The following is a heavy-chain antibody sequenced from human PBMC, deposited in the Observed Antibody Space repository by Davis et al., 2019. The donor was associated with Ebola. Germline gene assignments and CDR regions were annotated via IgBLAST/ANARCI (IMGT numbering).Heavy chain of an antibody. Sequence: GESLKISCAASGFTFSSYWMSWVRQAPGKGLEWVANIKQDGSEKYYVDSVKGRFTISRDNAKNSLYLQMNSLRAEDTAVYYCARVIVGIAAAGTNYFDYWGQGTLVTVSS. CDR2: IKQDGSEK. D-gene: IGHD6-13*01. CDR1: GFTFSSYW. V-gene: IGHV3-7*01. J-gene: IGHJ4*02. CDR3: ARVIVGIAAAGTNYFDY.